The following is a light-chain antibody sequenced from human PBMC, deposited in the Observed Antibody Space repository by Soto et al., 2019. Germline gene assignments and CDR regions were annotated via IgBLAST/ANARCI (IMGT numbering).Light chain of an antibody. CDR1: ESISSY. CDR3: QQSYSTPFT. J-gene: IGKJ3*01. V-gene: IGKV1-39*01. Sequence: DIQMTQSPSSLSASVGDRVTITCRASESISSYLNWYQQKPGKAPNLLIYAASILQSGVPSRFSGSESGTDFALTISSLQPEDSATYYCQQSYSTPFTFGPGTKVDIK. CDR2: AAS.